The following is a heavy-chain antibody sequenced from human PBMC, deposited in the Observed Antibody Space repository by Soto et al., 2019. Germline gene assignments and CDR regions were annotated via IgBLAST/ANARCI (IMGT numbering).Heavy chain of an antibody. CDR2: IYSGGTT. Sequence: EVQVVESGGGLFQPGGSLRLSCVVSGFTVSSTNYMSWVRQAPGKGLEWASVIYSGGTTFYADSVKGRFTISRDNSKNTLYLQMNSLRAEDTAVYYCHGYGYWGQGTLVTVSS. D-gene: IGHD5-12*01. CDR1: GFTVSSTNY. V-gene: IGHV3-53*01. J-gene: IGHJ4*02. CDR3: HGYGY.